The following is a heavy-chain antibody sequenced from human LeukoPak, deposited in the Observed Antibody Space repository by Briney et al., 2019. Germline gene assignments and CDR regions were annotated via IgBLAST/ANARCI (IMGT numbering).Heavy chain of an antibody. CDR1: GYSISSGYY. V-gene: IGHV4-38-2*02. D-gene: IGHD3-22*01. CDR3: ARDRDSSGYYYVD. Sequence: SETLSLTCTVSGYSISSGYYWGWIRQPPGKGLEWIGSIYHSGSTYYNPSLKSRVTISLDTSKNQFTLKLSSVTAADTAVYYCARDRDSSGYYYVDWGQGTLVTVSS. CDR2: IYHSGST. J-gene: IGHJ4*02.